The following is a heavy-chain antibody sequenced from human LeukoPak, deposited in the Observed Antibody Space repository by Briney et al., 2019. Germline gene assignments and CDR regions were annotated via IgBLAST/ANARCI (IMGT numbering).Heavy chain of an antibody. D-gene: IGHD2-2*01. CDR1: GFTFSTYG. J-gene: IGHJ5*02. V-gene: IGHV3-33*01. CDR2: IWNVGSNK. CDR3: ARDIESYHPEYWFDP. Sequence: PGRTLRLSCVASGFTFSTYGMHWVRQALDQGLEWVSVIWNVGSNKYYADSVKGRFTISRDNSKNTLYLQMNSLRAEDTALYYCARDIESYHPEYWFDPWGRGTLVTVSS.